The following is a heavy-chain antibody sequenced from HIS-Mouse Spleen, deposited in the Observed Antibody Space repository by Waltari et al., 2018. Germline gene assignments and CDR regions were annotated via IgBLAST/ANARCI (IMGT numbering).Heavy chain of an antibody. CDR1: GGSISSSSFY. CDR3: AREIPYSSSWYDWYFDL. J-gene: IGHJ2*01. V-gene: IGHV4-39*07. D-gene: IGHD6-13*01. Sequence: QLQLQESGPGLVKPSETLSLTCTVSGGSISSSSFYWGWFRQPPGKGLEWIGSIYYLGSTYYNPSLKSRVTISVDTSKNQFSLKLSSVTAADTAVYYCAREIPYSSSWYDWYFDLWGRGTLVTVSS. CDR2: IYYLGST.